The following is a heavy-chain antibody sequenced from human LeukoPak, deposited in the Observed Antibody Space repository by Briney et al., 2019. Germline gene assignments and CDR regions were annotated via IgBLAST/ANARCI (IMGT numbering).Heavy chain of an antibody. J-gene: IGHJ4*02. CDR1: GGSFSGYY. CDR3: ARRRYNWNPELVFFDY. V-gene: IGHV4-34*01. D-gene: IGHD1-1*01. CDR2: INHSGST. Sequence: PSETLSLTCAVYGGSFSGYYWSWIRQPPGKGLEWIGEINHSGSTNYNPSLKSRVTISVDTSKNQFSLKLSSVTAADTAVYYCARRRYNWNPELVFFDYWGQGTLVTVSS.